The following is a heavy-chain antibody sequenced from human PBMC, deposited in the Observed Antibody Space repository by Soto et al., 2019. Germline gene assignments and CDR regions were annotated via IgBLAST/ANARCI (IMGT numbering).Heavy chain of an antibody. V-gene: IGHV3-7*03. CDR3: VKWQRRNNL. D-gene: IGHD6-25*01. Sequence: PGESLTLSCLASAFTISNYWMSWLRQAPGKGLEWGAHIIPDGSVKYYRGSVRDRFTNSKDIFKNSLYLEMNNLRVEDTAVYYRVKWQRRNNLWGQGTLVTVSS. CDR1: AFTISNYW. J-gene: IGHJ1*01. CDR2: IIPDGSVK.